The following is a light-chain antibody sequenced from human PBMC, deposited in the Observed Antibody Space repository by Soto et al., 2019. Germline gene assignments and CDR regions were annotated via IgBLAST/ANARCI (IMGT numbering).Light chain of an antibody. CDR2: GAS. CDR1: QSVGSN. CDR3: QQYNNWPPHT. Sequence: ETVMTQSPATLSVSPGEGATLSCRASQSVGSNLAWYQQRPGQAPRLLIYGASTRATGIPARFSGSGSGTEFTLTISGLQSEDFAVYYCQQYNNWPPHTFGQGTKVDIK. J-gene: IGKJ2*01. V-gene: IGKV3-15*01.